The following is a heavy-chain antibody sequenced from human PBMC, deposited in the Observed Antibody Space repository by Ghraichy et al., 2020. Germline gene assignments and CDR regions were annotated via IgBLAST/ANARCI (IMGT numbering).Heavy chain of an antibody. J-gene: IGHJ4*02. V-gene: IGHV4-34*01. D-gene: IGHD6-13*01. Sequence: SETLSLTCAVYGGSFSGYYWSWILQPPGKGLEWIGEINHSGSTNYNPSLKSRVTISVDTSKNQFSLKLSSVTAADTAVYYCARARVAAVAGWGQGTLVTVSS. CDR1: GGSFSGYY. CDR3: ARARVAAVAG. CDR2: INHSGST.